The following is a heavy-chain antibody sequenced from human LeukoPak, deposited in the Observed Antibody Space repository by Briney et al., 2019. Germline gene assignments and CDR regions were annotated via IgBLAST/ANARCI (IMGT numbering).Heavy chain of an antibody. D-gene: IGHD6-19*01. CDR2: LYSGGLT. CDR3: ASGGYSSGSYGSFDI. V-gene: IGHV4-39*01. CDR1: GASISSSDYY. J-gene: IGHJ3*02. Sequence: SETLSLTCTVSGASISSSDYYWGWIRQPPGKGLEWIGSLYSGGLTYYNPSLKSRVTISVDTSKNQFSLKVTSVTAADTAVYSCASGGYSSGSYGSFDIWGQWTVVTVSS.